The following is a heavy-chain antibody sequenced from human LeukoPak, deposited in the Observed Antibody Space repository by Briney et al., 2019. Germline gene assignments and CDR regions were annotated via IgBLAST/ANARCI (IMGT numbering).Heavy chain of an antibody. J-gene: IGHJ4*02. CDR2: ISSGGST. Sequence: PGGSLRLSCAASGFTVSSDYMGWVRQAPEKGLEWVSLISSGGSTYYADSLKGRFTISRDNSKNTLYLQMNSLRAEDTAVYYCGRVGDGYNDNYWGQRTLVTVSS. CDR1: GFTVSSDY. D-gene: IGHD5-12*01. CDR3: GRVGDGYNDNY. V-gene: IGHV3-66*01.